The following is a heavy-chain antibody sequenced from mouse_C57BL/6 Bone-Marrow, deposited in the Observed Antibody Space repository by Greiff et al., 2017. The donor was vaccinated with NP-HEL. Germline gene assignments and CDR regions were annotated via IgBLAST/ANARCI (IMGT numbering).Heavy chain of an antibody. J-gene: IGHJ1*03. D-gene: IGHD1-1*01. Sequence: EVNVVESGGGLVQPGESLKLSCESNEYEFPSHDMSWVRKTPEKRLELVAAINSDGGSTYYPDTMERRFIISRDNTKKTLYPQMSSLRSEDTALYYCARRYGSSYWYFDVWGTGTTVTVSS. CDR1: EYEFPSHD. CDR2: INSDGGST. V-gene: IGHV5-2*01. CDR3: ARRYGSSYWYFDV.